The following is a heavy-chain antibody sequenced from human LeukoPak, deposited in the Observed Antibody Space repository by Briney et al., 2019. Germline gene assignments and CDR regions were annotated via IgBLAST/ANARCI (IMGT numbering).Heavy chain of an antibody. Sequence: GGSLRLSCAASGFTFDDYAMHWVRQAPGKGLEWVSGISWNSGSIGYADSVKGRFTISRDNAKNSLYLQMNSLRAEDTALYYCATVGYYDSSGHYYYYYGMVVWGQGTTVTVSS. CDR1: GFTFDDYA. CDR3: ATVGYYDSSGHYYYYYGMVV. D-gene: IGHD3-22*01. CDR2: ISWNSGSI. J-gene: IGHJ6*02. V-gene: IGHV3-9*01.